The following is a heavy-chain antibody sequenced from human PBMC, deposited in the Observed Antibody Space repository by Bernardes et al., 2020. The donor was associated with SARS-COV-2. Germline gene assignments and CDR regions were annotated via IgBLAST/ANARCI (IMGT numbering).Heavy chain of an antibody. V-gene: IGHV3-33*01. CDR2: IWYDGSNK. J-gene: IGHJ6*02. D-gene: IGHD3-10*01. CDR1: GFTFSSYG. Sequence: GGSLRLSCAASGFTFSSYGMHWVRQAPGKGLEWVAVIWYDGSNKYYADSVKGRFTISRDNSKNTLYLQMNSLRAEDTAVYYCARAGPEYYYYYGMDVWGQGTTVTVSS. CDR3: ARAGPEYYYYYGMDV.